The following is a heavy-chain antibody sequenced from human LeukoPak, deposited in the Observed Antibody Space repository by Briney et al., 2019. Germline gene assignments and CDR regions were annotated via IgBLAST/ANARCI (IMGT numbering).Heavy chain of an antibody. V-gene: IGHV3-30-3*01. CDR2: ISYDGINK. D-gene: IGHD3-9*01. CDR1: GFTFSNYA. CDR3: TRDQTGFEY. J-gene: IGHJ4*02. Sequence: GGSLRLSCAASGFTFSNYAMHWVRQAPGKGLEWAAVISYDGINKFYADSVKGRFTISRDSSKNTLYLQINSLRAEDTAVYYCTRDQTGFEYWGQGTLVTVSS.